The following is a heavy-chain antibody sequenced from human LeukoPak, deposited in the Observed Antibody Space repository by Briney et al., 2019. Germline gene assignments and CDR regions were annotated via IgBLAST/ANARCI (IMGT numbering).Heavy chain of an antibody. CDR3: ASANTAKRAFDI. D-gene: IGHD5-18*01. CDR1: GGSISSGGYS. CDR2: IYHSGST. V-gene: IGHV4-30-2*01. J-gene: IGHJ3*02. Sequence: PSETLSLTCAVSGGSISSGGYSWSWIRQPPGKGLEWIGNIYHSGSTYYNPSLKSRVTISVDRSKNQFTLKLSSVTAADTAVYYCASANTAKRAFDIWGQGTMVTVSS.